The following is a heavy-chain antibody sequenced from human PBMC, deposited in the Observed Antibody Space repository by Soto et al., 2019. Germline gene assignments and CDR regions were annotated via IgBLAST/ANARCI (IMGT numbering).Heavy chain of an antibody. CDR1: GYTFTSYA. J-gene: IGHJ4*02. D-gene: IGHD4-17*01. V-gene: IGHV1-3*01. CDR3: ARGRVGYGDYLS. CDR2: INAGNGNT. Sequence: QVQLVQSGAEVKKPGASVKVSCKASGYTFTSYAMHWVRQAPGQRLEWMGWINAGNGNTKYSQKFQGRVTITGDTSASTAYMELSSLRSEDTAVYYCARGRVGYGDYLSWGQGTLVTVSS.